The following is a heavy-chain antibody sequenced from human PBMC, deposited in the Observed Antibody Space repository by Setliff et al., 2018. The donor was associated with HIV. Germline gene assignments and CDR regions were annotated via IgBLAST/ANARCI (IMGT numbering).Heavy chain of an antibody. CDR1: GFSLTSSGIR. Sequence: ESGPTLVNPTQTLTLTCTFYGFSLTSSGIRVTWVRQHPGKALEWLARIDWEDDKFYSTSLKTRLTISKDTSKNQVVLTMTHMGPLDTATYFCARTYGSASKLDYWGPGTLVTVSS. V-gene: IGHV2-70*04. J-gene: IGHJ4*02. D-gene: IGHD3-10*01. CDR3: ARTYGSASKLDY. CDR2: IDWEDDK.